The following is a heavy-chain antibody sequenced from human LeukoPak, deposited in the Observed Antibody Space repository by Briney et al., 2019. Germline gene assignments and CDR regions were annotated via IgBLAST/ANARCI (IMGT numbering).Heavy chain of an antibody. V-gene: IGHV3-23*01. J-gene: IGHJ4*02. D-gene: IGHD3-3*01. CDR2: ISGSGGST. CDR1: GVSISSSSYY. Sequence: ETLSLTCTVSGVSISSSSYYWGWIRQPPGKGLEWVSAISGSGGSTYYADSVKGRFTISRDNSKNTLYLQMNSLRAEDTAVYYCAKVGPYYDFWSGYFSDYWGQGTLVTVSS. CDR3: AKVGPYYDFWSGYFSDY.